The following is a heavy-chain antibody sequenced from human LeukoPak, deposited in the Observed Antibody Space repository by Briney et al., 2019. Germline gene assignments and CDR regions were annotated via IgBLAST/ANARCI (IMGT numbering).Heavy chain of an antibody. D-gene: IGHD5-12*01. CDR3: ARGGGYDFYYYYMDV. CDR1: GGSISSYY. CDR2: IHYSGST. V-gene: IGHV4-59*01. J-gene: IGHJ6*03. Sequence: SETLSLTCTVSGGSISSYYWSWIRQPPGKGLEWIGYIHYSGSTNYNPSLKSRVTISVDTSKNQFSLKLSSVTAADTAVYYCARGGGYDFYYYYMDVWGKGTTVTISS.